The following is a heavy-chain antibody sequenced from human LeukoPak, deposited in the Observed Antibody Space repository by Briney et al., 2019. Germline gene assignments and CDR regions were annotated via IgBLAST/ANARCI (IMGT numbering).Heavy chain of an antibody. D-gene: IGHD6-19*01. V-gene: IGHV3-33*01. J-gene: IGHJ4*02. CDR2: IWYDGSNK. CDR3: ARASTIAVAGIRGD. CDR1: GFTFSSYG. Sequence: GGSLRLSCAASGFTFSSYGMHWVRQAPGKGLEWVAVIWYDGSNKYYADSVKGRFTISRDNPKNTLYLQMNSLRAEDTAVYYCARASTIAVAGIRGDWGQGTLVTVSS.